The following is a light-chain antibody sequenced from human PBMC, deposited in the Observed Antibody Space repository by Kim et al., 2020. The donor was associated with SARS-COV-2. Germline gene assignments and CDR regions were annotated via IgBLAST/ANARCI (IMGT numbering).Light chain of an antibody. Sequence: SYELTQPLSVSVALGQTARITCGGNNIGSKNVHWYQQKPGQAPVLVIYRDSNRPSGIPERLSGSNSGNTATLTISRAQAGDEADYYCQVWDSSTLVFGGGTQLTVL. V-gene: IGLV3-9*01. CDR2: RDS. CDR1: NIGSKN. J-gene: IGLJ2*01. CDR3: QVWDSSTLV.